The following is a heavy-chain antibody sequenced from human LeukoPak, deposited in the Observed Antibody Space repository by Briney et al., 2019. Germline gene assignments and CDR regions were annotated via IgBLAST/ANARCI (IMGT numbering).Heavy chain of an antibody. D-gene: IGHD6-13*01. Sequence: GGSLRLSCAASGFTFSGYSMNWVRQAPGKGLEWVSSISSSSSSIYYADSVKGRFTISRDNAKNSLYLQMNSLRAEDTAVYYCARGHSSSWYYFDYRGQGTLVTVSS. CDR3: ARGHSSSWYYFDY. CDR1: GFTFSGYS. J-gene: IGHJ4*02. CDR2: ISSSSSSI. V-gene: IGHV3-21*01.